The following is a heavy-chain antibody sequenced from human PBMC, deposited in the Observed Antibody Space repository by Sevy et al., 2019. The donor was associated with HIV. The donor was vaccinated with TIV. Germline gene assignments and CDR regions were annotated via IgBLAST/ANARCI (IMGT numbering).Heavy chain of an antibody. CDR1: GFTFSDYY. V-gene: IGHV3-11*01. CDR2: ISSSGSTI. J-gene: IGHJ4*02. D-gene: IGHD2-2*02. Sequence: GGSLRLSCAASGFTFSDYYMSWIRQAPGKGLEWVSYISSSGSTIYYADSVKGRFTISRDNAKNSLYLQMNNLRAEDTAVYYCARDLGYCSSTSCYTGTFDYWGQGTLVTVSS. CDR3: ARDLGYCSSTSCYTGTFDY.